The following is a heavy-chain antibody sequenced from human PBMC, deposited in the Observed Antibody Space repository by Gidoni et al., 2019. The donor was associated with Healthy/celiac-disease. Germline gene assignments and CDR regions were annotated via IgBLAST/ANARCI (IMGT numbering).Heavy chain of an antibody. CDR3: AKDFFGRRHYYYGMDV. D-gene: IGHD3-10*01. J-gene: IGHJ6*02. Sequence: EVQLVESGGGLVQPGRSLRLSCAASGFTFDDYAMHWVRQAPGKGLEWVSGISWNSGSIGYADSVKGRFTISRDNAKNSLYLQMNSLRAEDTALYYCAKDFFGRRHYYYGMDVWGQGTTVTVSS. CDR2: ISWNSGSI. V-gene: IGHV3-9*01. CDR1: GFTFDDYA.